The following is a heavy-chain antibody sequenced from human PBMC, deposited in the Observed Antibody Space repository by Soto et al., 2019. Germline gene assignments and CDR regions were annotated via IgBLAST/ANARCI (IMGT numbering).Heavy chain of an antibody. Sequence: GGSLRLSCAAFGFTFSSYSMNWVRQAPGKGLEWGSYISSSSSTIYYADSVKGRFTIGIDNANNSLYMQMNSLRDEDTAVYYCARYYYDSSGYDYYYYGIDVWGQGTLVTVSS. CDR1: GFTFSSYS. J-gene: IGHJ6*02. D-gene: IGHD3-22*01. V-gene: IGHV3-48*02. CDR2: ISSSSSTI. CDR3: ARYYYDSSGYDYYYYGIDV.